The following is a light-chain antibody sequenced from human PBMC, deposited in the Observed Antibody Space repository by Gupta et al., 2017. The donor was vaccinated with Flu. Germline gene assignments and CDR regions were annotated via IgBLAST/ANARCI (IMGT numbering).Light chain of an antibody. V-gene: IGLV3-21*02. J-gene: IGLJ2*01. CDR3: QVWDSSSHHVV. Sequence: GQTARITCGGNNIGSKSVHGYQQKPGQAPVVVVYGDSDRPSGIPERFSGSNSGNTATLTISRVEAGDEADYYCQVWDSSSHHVVFGGGTKLTVL. CDR2: GDS. CDR1: NIGSKS.